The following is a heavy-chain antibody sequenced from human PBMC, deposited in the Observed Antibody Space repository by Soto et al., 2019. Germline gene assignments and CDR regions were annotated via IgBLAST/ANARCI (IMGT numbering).Heavy chain of an antibody. CDR2: ISYDGSNK. CDR3: ARAKDYGVIDY. CDR1: GFTFSSYA. V-gene: IGHV3-30-3*01. J-gene: IGHJ4*02. Sequence: GGSLRLSCAASGFTFSSYAMHWVRQAPGKGLEWVAVISYDGSNKYYADSVKGRFTISSDNSKNTLYLQMNSLRAEDTAVYYCARAKDYGVIDYWGQGTLVTVSS. D-gene: IGHD4-17*01.